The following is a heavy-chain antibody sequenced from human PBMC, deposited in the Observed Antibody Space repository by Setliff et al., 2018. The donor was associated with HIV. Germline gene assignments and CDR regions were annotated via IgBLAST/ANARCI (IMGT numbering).Heavy chain of an antibody. CDR3: ARVVDADYLDY. CDR2: INHSGST. CDR1: GGSVSGYY. Sequence: PSETLSLTCAVYGGSVSGYYWSWIRQPPGKGLEWIGEINHSGSTNYNPSLKSRVTISVDTSKNQFSLKLNSVTAADTAMYYCARVVDADYLDYWGQGTPVTVSS. V-gene: IGHV4-34*01. D-gene: IGHD2-15*01. J-gene: IGHJ4*02.